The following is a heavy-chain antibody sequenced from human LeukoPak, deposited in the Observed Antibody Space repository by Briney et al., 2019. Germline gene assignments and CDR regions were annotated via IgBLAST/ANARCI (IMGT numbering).Heavy chain of an antibody. V-gene: IGHV3-23*01. Sequence: GGSLRLSCAASGFIFSSYAMSWVRQAPGKGLEWVSAISGSGGSTYYADSVKGRFTISRDNSKNTLYLQMNSLRAEDTAVYYCAKVPVFSLTISEVVTDDAFDIWGQGTIVTASS. CDR2: ISGSGGST. D-gene: IGHD3-3*01. CDR1: GFIFSSYA. J-gene: IGHJ3*02. CDR3: AKVPVFSLTISEVVTDDAFDI.